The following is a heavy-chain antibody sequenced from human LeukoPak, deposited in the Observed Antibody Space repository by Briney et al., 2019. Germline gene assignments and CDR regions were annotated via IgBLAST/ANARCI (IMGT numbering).Heavy chain of an antibody. CDR3: ARIGPNGSGWYPFDY. D-gene: IGHD6-19*01. V-gene: IGHV3-30*14. Sequence: PGGSLRLSCAASGFTFSSYAMHWVRQAPGKGLEWVAVISYDGSNKYYADSVKGRFTISRDNSKNTLYLQMNSLRAEDTAVYYCARIGPNGSGWYPFDYWGQGTLVTVSS. CDR1: GFTFSSYA. J-gene: IGHJ4*02. CDR2: ISYDGSNK.